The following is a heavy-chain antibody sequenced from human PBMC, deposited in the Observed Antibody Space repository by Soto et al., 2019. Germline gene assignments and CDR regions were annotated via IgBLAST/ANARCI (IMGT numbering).Heavy chain of an antibody. CDR2: ISADGSTK. Sequence: PGGSLRLSCAASGFTFSNYAMYWVRLAPGKGLEFVSGISADGSTKDYADSVTGRFIISRDNSGGTLNLQMGTLRAEDTAVYYCVRENYYFDYWGQGALVTVSS. J-gene: IGHJ4*02. V-gene: IGHV3-64*02. CDR3: VRENYYFDY. CDR1: GFTFSNYA.